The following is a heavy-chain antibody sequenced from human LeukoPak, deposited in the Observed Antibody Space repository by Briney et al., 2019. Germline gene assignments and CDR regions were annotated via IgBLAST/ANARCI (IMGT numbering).Heavy chain of an antibody. Sequence: GGSLTLSCAASGFSFSSYWMHWVRQAPGKGLVWVSRIKSDGKTNYADSVKGRFTISRDNAKNTVSLQMNSLGAEDTGVYYCARAPSEIGGYYPEYFRHWGQGTLVTVSS. V-gene: IGHV3-74*01. CDR2: IKSDGKT. D-gene: IGHD3-22*01. CDR1: GFSFSSYW. CDR3: ARAPSEIGGYYPEYFRH. J-gene: IGHJ1*01.